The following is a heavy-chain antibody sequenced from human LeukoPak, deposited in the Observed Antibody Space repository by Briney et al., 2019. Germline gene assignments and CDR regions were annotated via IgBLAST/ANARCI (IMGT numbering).Heavy chain of an antibody. CDR1: GGSISSGSYY. Sequence: SETLSLTCTVSGGSISSGSYYWSWIRQPAGKGLEWIGRIYTSGSTNYNPSLKSRVTISVDTSKNQFSLKLSSVTAADTAVYYCARARTAMANPYDYWGQGTLVTVSS. D-gene: IGHD5-18*01. CDR3: ARARTAMANPYDY. CDR2: IYTSGST. V-gene: IGHV4-61*02. J-gene: IGHJ4*02.